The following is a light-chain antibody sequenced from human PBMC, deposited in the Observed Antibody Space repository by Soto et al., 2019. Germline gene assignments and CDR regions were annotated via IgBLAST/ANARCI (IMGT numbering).Light chain of an antibody. J-gene: IGKJ5*01. Sequence: EIVLTESLATLSLSPGERATLSCSASQSVSSYSAWYQQNRVHAPRLLIYDAANRAPGIPARFSGRGSGSDFTLTITSLAPEDFAVYFCPQRSNCITFGQGKRLE. CDR1: QSVSSY. CDR2: DAA. CDR3: PQRSNCIT. V-gene: IGKV3-11*02.